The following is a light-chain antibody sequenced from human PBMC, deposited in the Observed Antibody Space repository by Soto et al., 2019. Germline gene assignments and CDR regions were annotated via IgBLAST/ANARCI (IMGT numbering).Light chain of an antibody. V-gene: IGKV4-1*01. Sequence: DIEMTQSPDSLAVSLGERATINCKSSQSVLYSSNNKNYFAWYQQKPGQPPKLLISWASNRESGVPDRFGGSGSGTHLTLTISSLQAEDVAVYYCQQYYGTPYTFGQGTKLEIK. J-gene: IGKJ2*01. CDR3: QQYYGTPYT. CDR1: QSVLYSSNNKNY. CDR2: WAS.